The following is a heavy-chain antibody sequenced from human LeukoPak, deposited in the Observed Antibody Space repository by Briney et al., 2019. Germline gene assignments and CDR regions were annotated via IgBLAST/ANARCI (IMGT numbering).Heavy chain of an antibody. V-gene: IGHV4-59*01. CDR2: IYYSGST. CDR3: ARAGHYYYYYYMDV. Sequence: SKTLSLTCTVSGGSISSYYWSWIRQPPGKGLEWIGYIYYSGSTNYNPSLKSRVTISVDTSKNQFSLKLNSVTAADTAVYYCARAGHYYYYYYMDVWGKGTTVTVSS. J-gene: IGHJ6*03. CDR1: GGSISSYY.